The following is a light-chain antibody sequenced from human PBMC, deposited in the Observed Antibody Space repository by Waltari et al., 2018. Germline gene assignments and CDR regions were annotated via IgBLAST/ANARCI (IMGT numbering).Light chain of an antibody. CDR1: QSISSW. CDR3: QQYNSYLYT. V-gene: IGKV1-5*03. Sequence: DIQIPKSHSPLLASVGNRAPINCRASQSISSWLAWYQQKPGKAPKLLIYKASSLETGVPSRFSGSGSGTEFTITISSLQPDYFATYYCQQYNSYLYTFGQGTKLEIK. CDR2: KAS. J-gene: IGKJ2*01.